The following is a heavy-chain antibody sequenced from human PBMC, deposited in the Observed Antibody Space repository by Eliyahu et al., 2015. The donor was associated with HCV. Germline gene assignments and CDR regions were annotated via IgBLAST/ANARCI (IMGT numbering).Heavy chain of an antibody. CDR2: MNGSENA. J-gene: IGHJ3*02. D-gene: IGHD2-21*02. CDR3: ASVIRGVVTVTTDAFEI. CDR1: GGSFSGYY. V-gene: IGHV4-34*01. Sequence: QVQLQQWGAGLLKPSETLSLXCAVYGGSFSGYYWSWXRXXPGKGLEFIGEMNGSENAHYNPSLKSRVTMSVDTSKNQFSLRLRSVTAADTAVYYCASVIRGVVTVTTDAFEIWGQGTAVTVSS.